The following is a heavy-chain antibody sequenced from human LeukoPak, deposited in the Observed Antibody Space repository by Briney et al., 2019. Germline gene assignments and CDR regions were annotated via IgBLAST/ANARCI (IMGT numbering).Heavy chain of an antibody. Sequence: ASVKVSSKASGDTFTIYDINWVRQATGQGLEWRGWMNPNRGNTGYAQKFQGRVTITRNTSISTAYMELSSLRSEDTAVYYCARNGWLGYYYYGMDVWGQGTTVTVSS. J-gene: IGHJ6*02. CDR3: ARNGWLGYYYYGMDV. D-gene: IGHD6-19*01. V-gene: IGHV1-8*01. CDR2: MNPNRGNT. CDR1: GDTFTIYD.